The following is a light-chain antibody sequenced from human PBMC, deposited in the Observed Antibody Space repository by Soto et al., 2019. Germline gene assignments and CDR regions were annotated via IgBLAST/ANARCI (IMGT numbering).Light chain of an antibody. CDR3: QHYDGSPRI. CDR1: QNVNNNL. V-gene: IGKV3-20*01. J-gene: IGKJ2*01. Sequence: EAELTQSPGTVSLTPGGRATLSCRTSQNVNNNLLAWYQQKPGQSPRLLIYGVFNRAPGTPDRFSGSGSGTDFTLTISGLKPEDSAVYYCQHYDGSPRIFGLGTKVEIK. CDR2: GVF.